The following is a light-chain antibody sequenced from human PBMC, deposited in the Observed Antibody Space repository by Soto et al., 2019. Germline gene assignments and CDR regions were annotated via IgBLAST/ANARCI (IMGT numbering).Light chain of an antibody. J-gene: IGKJ2*01. Sequence: EIVLTQSPDTLSLSPGERATLSCRASQSLTSTYLAWYQQKPGQAPRLLIYGVSSRATGIPDRFSGSGSGTDFTLTISRLEPEAFAVYYCQQYESSPSFYTFGQGTKLEIK. V-gene: IGKV3-20*01. CDR1: QSLTSTY. CDR3: QQYESSPSFYT. CDR2: GVS.